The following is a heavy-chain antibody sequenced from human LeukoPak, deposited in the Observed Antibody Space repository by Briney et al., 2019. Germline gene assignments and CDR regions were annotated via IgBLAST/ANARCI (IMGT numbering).Heavy chain of an antibody. J-gene: IGHJ4*02. D-gene: IGHD3-22*01. V-gene: IGHV3-48*03. Sequence: PGGSLRLSCAASGFTFSTYEMNWVRQAPGKGLEWVSYISSTGSNIYYADSVTGRFTISRDNAKNSLYLLMNSLRTEDTAVYYCAATYYYDGSGDYWGQGTLVTVSA. CDR1: GFTFSTYE. CDR3: AATYYYDGSGDY. CDR2: ISSTGSNI.